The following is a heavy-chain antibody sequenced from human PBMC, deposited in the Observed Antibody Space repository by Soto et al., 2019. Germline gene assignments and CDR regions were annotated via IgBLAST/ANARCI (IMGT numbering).Heavy chain of an antibody. CDR1: GCSISSSSYY. V-gene: IGHV4-39*01. D-gene: IGHD6-13*01. J-gene: IGHJ4*02. CDR2: IYYSGST. CDR3: AGETRPIAAALGTPVDY. Sequence: SETLSLTCTVSGCSISSSSYYWGWIRQPPGKGLEWIGSIYYSGSTYYNPSLKSRVTISVDTSKNQFSLKLSSVTAADTAVYYCAGETRPIAAALGTPVDYWGQGTLVTVSS.